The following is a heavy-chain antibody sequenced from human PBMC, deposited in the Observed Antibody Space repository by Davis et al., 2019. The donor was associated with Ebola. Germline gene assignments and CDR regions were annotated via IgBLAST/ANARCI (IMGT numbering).Heavy chain of an antibody. D-gene: IGHD7-27*01. CDR3: ARDNWARLHPYNYYYMDV. CDR2: INPSGGST. J-gene: IGHJ6*03. CDR1: GYTFTSYY. V-gene: IGHV1-46*01. Sequence: ASVKVSCKASGYTFTSYYMHWVRQAPGQGLEWMGIINPSGGSTSYAQKFQGRVTMTRDTSTSTVYMELSSLRSEDTAVYYCARDNWARLHPYNYYYMDVWGKGTTVTVSS.